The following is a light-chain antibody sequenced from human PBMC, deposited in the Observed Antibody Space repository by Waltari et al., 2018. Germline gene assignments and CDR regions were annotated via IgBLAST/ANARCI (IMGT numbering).Light chain of an antibody. CDR1: QEISNY. J-gene: IGKJ3*01. CDR2: DAS. V-gene: IGKV1-33*01. Sequence: DIQMTQSPSSLSASVVDRVTITCQASQEISNYLTWYQQKPGKAPKLLIYDASNLETGVPSRFSGSGSGTDFTFTISSLQPEDIATYYCQQYDNLPRTFGPGTKVDIK. CDR3: QQYDNLPRT.